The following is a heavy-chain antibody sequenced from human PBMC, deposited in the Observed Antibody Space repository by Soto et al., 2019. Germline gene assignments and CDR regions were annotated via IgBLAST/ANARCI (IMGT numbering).Heavy chain of an antibody. CDR1: GGSISSSSYY. V-gene: IGHV4-39*01. CDR2: IYYSGST. J-gene: IGHJ6*03. CDR3: ARLGDYYGSGSYYNGGPPERYYYYYYMDV. Sequence: SETLSLTCTVSGGSISSSSYYWGWIRQPPGKGLEWIGSIYYSGSTYYNPSLKSRVTISVDTSKTQVSLKLSSVTATDTAVYYCARLGDYYGSGSYYNGGPPERYYYYYYMDVWGKGTTVTVSS. D-gene: IGHD3-10*01.